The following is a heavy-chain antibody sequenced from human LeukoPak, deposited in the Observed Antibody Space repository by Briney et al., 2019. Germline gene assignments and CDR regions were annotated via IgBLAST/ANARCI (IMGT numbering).Heavy chain of an antibody. D-gene: IGHD3-3*01. J-gene: IGHJ6*03. V-gene: IGHV1-8*01. CDR3: ARLYYDFWSGYGPSYYYYYMDV. Sequence: ASVKVSCKASGYTFTSCDINWVRQATGQGLEWMGWMNPNSGNTGYAQKFQGRVTMTKNTSISTAYMELSSLRSEDTAVYYCARLYYDFWSGYGPSYYYYYMDVWGKGTTVTVSS. CDR1: GYTFTSCD. CDR2: MNPNSGNT.